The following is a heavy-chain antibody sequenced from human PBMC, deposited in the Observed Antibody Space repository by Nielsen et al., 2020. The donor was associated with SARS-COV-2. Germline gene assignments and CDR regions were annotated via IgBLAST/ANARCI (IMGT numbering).Heavy chain of an antibody. D-gene: IGHD2-2*01. V-gene: IGHV3-30*04. J-gene: IGHJ4*02. Sequence: GGSLRLSCAASGFTFSSYAMNWVRQAPGKGLEWVAFISYDANNKYYADSVKGRFTISRDNSKNTLFLQMNSLRPEDTAGYFCARDGPTRATATDYWGQGTLVTVSS. CDR2: ISYDANNK. CDR1: GFTFSSYA. CDR3: ARDGPTRATATDY.